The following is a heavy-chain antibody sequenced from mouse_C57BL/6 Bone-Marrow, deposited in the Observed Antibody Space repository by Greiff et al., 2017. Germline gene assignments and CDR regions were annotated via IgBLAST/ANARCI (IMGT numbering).Heavy chain of an antibody. V-gene: IGHV1-64*01. CDR2: IHPNSGST. D-gene: IGHD2-3*01. CDR3: ARQRWLILYYFDY. J-gene: IGHJ2*01. Sequence: QVQLQQPGAELVKPGASVKLSCKASGYTFTSYWMHWVKQRPGQGLEWIGVIHPNSGSTNYNEKFKSKATLTVDKSSSTAYMQLSSLTSENSAVYYCARQRWLILYYFDYWGQGTTLTVSS. CDR1: GYTFTSYW.